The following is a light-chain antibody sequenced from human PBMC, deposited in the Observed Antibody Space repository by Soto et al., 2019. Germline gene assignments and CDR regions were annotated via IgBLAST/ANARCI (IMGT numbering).Light chain of an antibody. CDR3: QSYDSSNVV. CDR1: SGSIASNY. CDR2: EDN. V-gene: IGLV6-57*04. J-gene: IGLJ2*01. Sequence: NFMLTQPHPVSESPGKTVTISCTRSSGSIASNYVQWYQQRPGSAPTTVIDEDNQRPSGVPDRFSGSIDSSSNSASLTISGLKTEDEADYYCQSYDSSNVVFGGGTKLTVL.